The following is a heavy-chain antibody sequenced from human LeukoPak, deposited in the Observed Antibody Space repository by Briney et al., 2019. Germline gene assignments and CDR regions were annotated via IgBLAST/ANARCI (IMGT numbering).Heavy chain of an antibody. V-gene: IGHV4-34*01. CDR3: ASLRKRGGCFDL. CDR2: ISHGGST. CDR1: GGSFSGYY. J-gene: IGHJ3*01. Sequence: YPSETLSLTCAVYGGSFSGYYWSWIRQPPGKGLEWIGEISHGGSTNYNPSLKSRVTISVDTAKNQFSLKLSSVTAADTAVYYCASLRKRGGCFDLWGQGTVVTVSS.